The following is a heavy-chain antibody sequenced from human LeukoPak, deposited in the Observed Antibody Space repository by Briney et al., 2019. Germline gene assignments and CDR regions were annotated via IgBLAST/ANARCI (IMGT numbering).Heavy chain of an antibody. CDR3: ARGTMSYYYDSSGYLDY. V-gene: IGHV4-34*01. Sequence: SETLSLTCAVYGGSFSGYYWSWIRQPPGKGLEWIGEINHSGSTNYNPSLKSRVTISVDMSKNQFSLKLSSVTAADTAVYYCARGTMSYYYDSSGYLDYWGQGTLVTVSS. CDR1: GGSFSGYY. CDR2: INHSGST. J-gene: IGHJ4*02. D-gene: IGHD3-22*01.